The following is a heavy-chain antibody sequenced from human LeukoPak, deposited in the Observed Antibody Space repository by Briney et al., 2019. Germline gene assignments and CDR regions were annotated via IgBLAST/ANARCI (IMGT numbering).Heavy chain of an antibody. J-gene: IGHJ4*02. Sequence: GGSLRLSCAASGFTFSSYAMHWVRQAPGKGLEWVAVISYDGSNKYYADSVKGRFTISRDNSKNTLYLQMNSLRAEDTAVYYCGRSVYYDSSVYYYPFDYWGKGTRVTVSS. CDR1: GFTFSSYA. CDR3: GRSVYYDSSVYYYPFDY. CDR2: ISYDGSNK. D-gene: IGHD3-22*01. V-gene: IGHV3-30-3*01.